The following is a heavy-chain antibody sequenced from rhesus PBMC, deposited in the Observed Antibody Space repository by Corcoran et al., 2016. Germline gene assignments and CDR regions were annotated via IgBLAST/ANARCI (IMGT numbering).Heavy chain of an antibody. D-gene: IGHD1-14*01. V-gene: IGHV4-169*02. CDR2: IYGRCSST. Sequence: QLQLQESGPGLVKPSETLSVTCAVSGGSISSSYWSWIRQPPGKGLEWIGYIYGRCSSTNYNPSLKSRVTLSVDTSKDQLSLKLSSVTAADAAVYYCASGGRRGFDYWGQGVLVTVSS. J-gene: IGHJ4*01. CDR1: GGSISSSY. CDR3: ASGGRRGFDY.